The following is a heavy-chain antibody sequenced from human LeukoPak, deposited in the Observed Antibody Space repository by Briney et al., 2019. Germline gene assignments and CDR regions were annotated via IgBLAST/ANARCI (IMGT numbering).Heavy chain of an antibody. V-gene: IGHV4-59*01. D-gene: IGHD2-15*01. CDR1: GGSISSYY. Sequence: PSETLSLTCTVSGGSISSYYWSWIRQPPGKGLEWIGYIYCSGSTNYSPSLKSRVTISVDTSKNQFSLKLSSVTAADTAVYYCARAIAGTVDYYYYYYMDVWGKGTTVTVSS. CDR3: ARAIAGTVDYYYYYYMDV. CDR2: IYCSGST. J-gene: IGHJ6*03.